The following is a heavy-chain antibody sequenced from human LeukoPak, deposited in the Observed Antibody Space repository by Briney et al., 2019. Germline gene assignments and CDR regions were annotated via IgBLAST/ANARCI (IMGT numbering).Heavy chain of an antibody. CDR2: IYTSGST. V-gene: IGHV4-4*07. CDR3: ARRGAGPSQRYFDL. J-gene: IGHJ2*01. Sequence: SETLSLTCTVSGGSISSYYWSWIRQPAGKGLEWIGRIYTSGSTNYNPSLKSRVTMSVDTSKNQSSPKLSSVTAADTAVYYCARRGAGPSQRYFDLWGRGTLVTVSS. CDR1: GGSISSYY. D-gene: IGHD4-17*01.